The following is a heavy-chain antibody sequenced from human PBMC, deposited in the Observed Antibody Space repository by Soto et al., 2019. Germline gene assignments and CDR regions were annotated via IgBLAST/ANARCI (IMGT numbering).Heavy chain of an antibody. D-gene: IGHD3-10*01. CDR1: GGSISSSNW. Sequence: QVQLQESGPGLVKPSGTLSLTCAVSGGSISSSNWWSWVRQPPGHGLEWIGEIYHSGSTNYNPSLMSRLTISVDRSKNQLSLKLRSVTAADTAVYYCTRDMIYGSERSHYYYAMDVWGRGTTVTVSS. V-gene: IGHV4-4*02. J-gene: IGHJ6*02. CDR2: IYHSGST. CDR3: TRDMIYGSERSHYYYAMDV.